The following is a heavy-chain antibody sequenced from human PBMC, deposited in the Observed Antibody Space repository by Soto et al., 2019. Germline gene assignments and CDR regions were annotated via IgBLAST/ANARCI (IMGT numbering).Heavy chain of an antibody. CDR1: GGSISSYY. CDR2: IYYSGST. CDR3: ARDRRDFGVVVDNYMDV. J-gene: IGHJ6*03. D-gene: IGHD2-15*01. Sequence: SETLSLTCTVSGGSISSYYWSWIRQPPGKGLEWIGYIYYSGSTNYNPSLKSRVTISVDTSKNQSSLKLSSVTAADTAVYYCARDRRDFGVVVDNYMDVWGKGTTVTVSS. V-gene: IGHV4-59*01.